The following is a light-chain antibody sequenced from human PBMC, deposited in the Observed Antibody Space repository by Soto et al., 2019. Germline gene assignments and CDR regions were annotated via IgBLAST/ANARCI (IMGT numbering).Light chain of an antibody. CDR3: QQYNSYSWT. J-gene: IGKJ1*01. V-gene: IGKV1-5*01. CDR2: DAS. CDR1: QSISSW. Sequence: DIEMGHSPSTLSASVGARVTITCRASQSISSWLAWYQQKPGKAPKLLIYDASSLESGVPSRFSGSGSGTEFTLTISSLQPDDFATYYCQQYNSYSWTFGQGTKVDNK.